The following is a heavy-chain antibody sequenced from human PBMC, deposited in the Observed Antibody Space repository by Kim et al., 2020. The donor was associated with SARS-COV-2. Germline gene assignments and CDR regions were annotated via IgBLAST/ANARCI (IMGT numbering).Heavy chain of an antibody. CDR1: GGSISSSNW. V-gene: IGHV4-4*02. D-gene: IGHD3-10*01. CDR3: ARDEDYYYGSGGWG. Sequence: SETLSLTCAVSGGSISSSNWWSWVRQPPGKGLEWIGEIYHSGSTNYNPSLKSRVTISVDKSKNQFSLKLGSVTAADTAVYYCARDEDYYYGSGGWGWGQGTLVTVSS. J-gene: IGHJ4*02. CDR2: IYHSGST.